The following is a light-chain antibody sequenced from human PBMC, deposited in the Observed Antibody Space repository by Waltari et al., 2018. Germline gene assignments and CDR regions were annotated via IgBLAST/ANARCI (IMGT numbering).Light chain of an antibody. Sequence: DIQMTQSPSSLSASVGDRVTITCRASQSISIYLNWYQQKPGKAPKLLIYAASSLRSGVPSRFSGSVSGTDFTLTIRSLQPEDFATYYCQQSYSTPINFGQGTRLEIK. CDR1: QSISIY. CDR3: QQSYSTPIN. CDR2: AAS. J-gene: IGKJ5*01. V-gene: IGKV1-39*01.